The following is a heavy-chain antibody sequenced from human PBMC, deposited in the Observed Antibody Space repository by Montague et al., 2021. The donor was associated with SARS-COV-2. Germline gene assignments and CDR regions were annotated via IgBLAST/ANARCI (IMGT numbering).Heavy chain of an antibody. CDR3: ARLLPDGTVVATDIPFDS. J-gene: IGHJ4*02. CDR2: IHYIGNT. Sequence: SETRSLTCNVSGASISRSDYYWAWIRQPPGKGLELIGSIHYIGNTYCNPSLESRVTISVDTSENQFSLKLRSVIAADTAVYYCARLLPDGTVVATDIPFDSWGQGTLVTVSS. CDR1: GASISRSDYY. D-gene: IGHD2-21*02. V-gene: IGHV4-39*01.